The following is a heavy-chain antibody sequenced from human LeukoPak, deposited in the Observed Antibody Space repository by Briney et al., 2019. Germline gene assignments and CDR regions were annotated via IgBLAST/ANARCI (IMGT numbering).Heavy chain of an antibody. V-gene: IGHV4-4*07. CDR2: IYTSGST. Sequence: KPSETLSLTCTVSGGSISSYYWSWIRQPAGKGLEWIGRIYTSGSTNYNPSLKSRVTMSVDTSKNQFSLKLSSVTAADTAVYYCASTNYYDSSGYIHYCGQATLVSVSS. CDR1: GGSISSYY. J-gene: IGHJ4*02. CDR3: ASTNYYDSSGYIHY. D-gene: IGHD3-22*01.